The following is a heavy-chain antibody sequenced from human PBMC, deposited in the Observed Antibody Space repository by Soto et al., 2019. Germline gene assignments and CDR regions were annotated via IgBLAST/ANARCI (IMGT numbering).Heavy chain of an antibody. D-gene: IGHD3-10*02. CDR2: ITIRTGNV. Sequence: GGSLRLSCAASGFTVSSNYMNWVRQAPGKGLEWLAYITIRTGNVLYADSVRGRFTISADNAENSAILQMNSLRDEDSAVYFCVRDRDLYRDMFHADLWGQGTLVTVSS. CDR1: GFTVSSNY. V-gene: IGHV3-48*02. CDR3: VRDRDLYRDMFHADL. J-gene: IGHJ4*01.